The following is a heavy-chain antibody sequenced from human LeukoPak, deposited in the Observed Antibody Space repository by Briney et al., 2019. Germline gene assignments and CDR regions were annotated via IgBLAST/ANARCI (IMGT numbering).Heavy chain of an antibody. CDR1: GGSISSSSYY. CDR2: IYYSGST. J-gene: IGHJ5*02. D-gene: IGHD3-3*01. V-gene: IGHV4-39*01. Sequence: PSETLSLTCTVSGGSISSSSYYWGWIRQPPGKGLEWIGSIYYSGSTYYNPSLKSRVTISVDTSKNQFSLKLSSVTAVDTAVYYCARQITIFGVVPRFDPWGQGTLVTVSS. CDR3: ARQITIFGVVPRFDP.